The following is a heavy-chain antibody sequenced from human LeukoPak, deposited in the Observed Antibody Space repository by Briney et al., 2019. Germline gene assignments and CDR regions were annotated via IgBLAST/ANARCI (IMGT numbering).Heavy chain of an antibody. CDR2: ITSGTTYI. CDR1: GFTFSDYN. V-gene: IGHV3-21*01. CDR3: AKELAAVVYYYYLDV. Sequence: GGSLRLSCAASGFTFSDYNMNWVRQSPEKGLEWVSSITSGTTYIYYADSVRGRFTLSRDNSKNTLYLQMNSLRADDTAVYYCAKELAAVVYYYYLDVWGKGTTVTVSS. D-gene: IGHD6-13*01. J-gene: IGHJ6*03.